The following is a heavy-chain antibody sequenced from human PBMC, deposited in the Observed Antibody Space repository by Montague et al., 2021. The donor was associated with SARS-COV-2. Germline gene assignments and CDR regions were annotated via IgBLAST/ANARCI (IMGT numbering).Heavy chain of an antibody. Sequence: SQRLSCAGTGFSFSTYNTNWVRQAPGKGLEWISHMSAGGNTRYYADSVKGRFTVSRDNAKNSLYLQMDSLRAEDTAVYYCAVYTAVVLGQGTMVTVSS. CDR1: GFSFSTYN. CDR2: MSAGGNTR. CDR3: AVYTAVV. V-gene: IGHV3-48*03. D-gene: IGHD5-18*01. J-gene: IGHJ3*01.